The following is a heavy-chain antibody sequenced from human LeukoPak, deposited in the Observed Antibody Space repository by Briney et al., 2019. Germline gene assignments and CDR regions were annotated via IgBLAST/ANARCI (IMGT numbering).Heavy chain of an antibody. CDR1: GFTFGNSW. CDR2: INADGSTT. D-gene: IGHD2-8*02. CDR3: ARDYWSGGFDP. V-gene: IGHV3-74*01. Sequence: PGGSLRLSCAASGFTFGNSWVHWVRQAPGKGLVWVSLINADGSTTSYADSVKGRLTISRDNAKNSLYLQMNSLRAEDTAVYYCARDYWSGGFDPWGQGTLVTVSS. J-gene: IGHJ5*02.